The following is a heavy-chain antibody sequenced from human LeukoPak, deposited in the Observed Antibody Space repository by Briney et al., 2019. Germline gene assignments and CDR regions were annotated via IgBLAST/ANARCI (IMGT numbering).Heavy chain of an antibody. CDR3: ARDRSSSWYGYGMDV. V-gene: IGHV1-46*01. CDR1: GYTFTSYY. J-gene: IGHJ6*02. Sequence: ASVKVSCKASGYTFTSYYMHWVRQAPGQGLEWMGIINPSGGSTSYAQKFQGRVTMTRDTSTSTVYMELSSLRSEDTAVYYCARDRSSSWYGYGMDVWGQGTTVTVSS. CDR2: INPSGGST. D-gene: IGHD6-13*01.